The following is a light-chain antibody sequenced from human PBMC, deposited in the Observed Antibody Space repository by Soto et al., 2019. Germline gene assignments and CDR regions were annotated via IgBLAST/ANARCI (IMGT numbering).Light chain of an antibody. Sequence: QSVVTQPASVSGSPGQSITVSCTGTSSDVGSYNYVSWYQQHPDKAPQLIIYEVNNRPSGVSDRFSGSKSGNTASLTISGLQAEDEADYYCSSYTSDTAVIFGGGTK. J-gene: IGLJ2*01. CDR3: SSYTSDTAVI. CDR2: EVN. CDR1: SSDVGSYNY. V-gene: IGLV2-14*01.